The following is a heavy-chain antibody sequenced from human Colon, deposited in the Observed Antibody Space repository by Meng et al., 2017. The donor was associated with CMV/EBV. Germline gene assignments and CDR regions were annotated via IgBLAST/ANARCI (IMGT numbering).Heavy chain of an antibody. D-gene: IGHD1-14*01. CDR3: SANRGAHYYYYAMDV. CDR2: IDWSGRST. V-gene: IGHV3-20*04. Sequence: GGSLRLSCAASGFTFSSYSMNWVRQAPGKGLEWVAGIDWSGRSTVYADSVKGRFTISRDNTKNSLYLQLDSLRAEDTAFYYCSANRGAHYYYYAMDVWGQGTTVTVSS. CDR1: GFTFSSYS. J-gene: IGHJ6*02.